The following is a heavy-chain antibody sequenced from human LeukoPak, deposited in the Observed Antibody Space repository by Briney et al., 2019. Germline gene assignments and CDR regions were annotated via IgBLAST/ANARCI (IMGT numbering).Heavy chain of an antibody. CDR1: GGSISSSNW. D-gene: IGHD3-10*01. J-gene: IGHJ2*01. CDR2: IYHSGST. Sequence: SETLSLTCAVSGGSISSSNWWSWVRQPPGKGLEWIGEIYHSGSTNYNPSLKSRVTLSVDKSKNQFSLKLSSVTAADTAVYYCARVYYGSGTRFDLWGRGTLVTVSS. V-gene: IGHV4-4*02. CDR3: ARVYYGSGTRFDL.